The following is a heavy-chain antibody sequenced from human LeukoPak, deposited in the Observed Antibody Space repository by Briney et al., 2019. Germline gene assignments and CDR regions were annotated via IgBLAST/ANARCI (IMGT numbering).Heavy chain of an antibody. CDR3: ARDRSYSGSLREFDY. CDR2: IYTSGST. J-gene: IGHJ4*02. D-gene: IGHD1-26*01. V-gene: IGHV4-4*07. CDR1: GGSISSYY. Sequence: SETLSLTCTVSGGSISSYYWSWIRQPAGKGLEWIGRIYTSGSTNYNPSLKSRVTMSVDTSKNQFSLKLSSVTAADTAVYYCARDRSYSGSLREFDYWGQGTLVTVSS.